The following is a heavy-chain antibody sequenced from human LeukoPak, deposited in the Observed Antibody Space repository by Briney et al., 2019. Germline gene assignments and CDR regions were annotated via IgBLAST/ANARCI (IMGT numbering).Heavy chain of an antibody. D-gene: IGHD3-16*01. CDR2: MNPNSGNT. CDR1: GYTFTSYD. J-gene: IGHJ3*02. V-gene: IGHV1-8*01. CDR3: ARVALGVYDAFDI. Sequence: ASVKVSCKASGYTFTSYDINWVRQATGQGLEWMGWMNPNSGNTDYAQKFQGRVTMTRNTSISTAYMELSSLRSEDTAVYYCARVALGVYDAFDIWGQGTMVTVSS.